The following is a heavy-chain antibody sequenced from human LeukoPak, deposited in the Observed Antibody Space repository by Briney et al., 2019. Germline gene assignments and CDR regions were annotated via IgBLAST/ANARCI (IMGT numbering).Heavy chain of an antibody. Sequence: PGGSLRLSCAASGFIFSSHSMNWVRQAPGKGREWVSSISSSGSNTYYADSVKGRFTISRDNAKSSLYLQMNSLRAEDTAVYYCARETATEDFDYWGQGTLVTVSS. J-gene: IGHJ4*02. CDR1: GFIFSSHS. D-gene: IGHD1-1*01. V-gene: IGHV3-21*01. CDR3: ARETATEDFDY. CDR2: ISSSGSNT.